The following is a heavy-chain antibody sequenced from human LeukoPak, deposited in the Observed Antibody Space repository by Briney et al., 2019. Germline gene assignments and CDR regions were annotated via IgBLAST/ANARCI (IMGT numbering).Heavy chain of an antibody. CDR1: GFTFSSYE. CDR3: ARTPHPAAAGTHYYYYYYYMDV. Sequence: GGSLRLSCAASGFTFSSYEMNWVRQAPGKGLEWVSYISSSGSTIYYADSVKGRFTISRDNAKNSLYLQMNSLRAEDTAVYYCARTPHPAAAGTHYYYYYYYMDVWGKGTTVTISS. CDR2: ISSSGSTI. V-gene: IGHV3-48*03. D-gene: IGHD6-13*01. J-gene: IGHJ6*03.